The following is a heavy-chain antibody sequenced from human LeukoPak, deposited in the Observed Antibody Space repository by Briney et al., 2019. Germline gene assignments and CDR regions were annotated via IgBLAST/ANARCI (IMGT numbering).Heavy chain of an antibody. Sequence: ASVKVSFKVSGYTLTELSMDWVRQAPGKGLEWMGGFDPEDGETIYAHKFQGRLIMTEDTSTEPAYMELSSLRSEDTAVYYCATVRITMVRGVMPRNYYGMDVWGQGTTVTVSS. D-gene: IGHD3-10*01. V-gene: IGHV1-24*01. CDR1: GYTLTELS. CDR3: ATVRITMVRGVMPRNYYGMDV. J-gene: IGHJ6*02. CDR2: FDPEDGET.